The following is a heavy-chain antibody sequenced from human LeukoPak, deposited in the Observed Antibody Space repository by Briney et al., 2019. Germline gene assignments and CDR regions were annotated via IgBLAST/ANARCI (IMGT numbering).Heavy chain of an antibody. V-gene: IGHV3-20*04. CDR3: ARGEDIVVVPAALGY. Sequence: PGRSLRLACAASGFTFDDYGMSWARQAPGKGLGWVSGINGIGGSTGYADSVKGRFTISRDNAKNSLYLQMNSLRAEDTALYYCARGEDIVVVPAALGYGGQGTLVTVSS. D-gene: IGHD2-2*01. J-gene: IGHJ4*02. CDR1: GFTFDDYG. CDR2: INGIGGST.